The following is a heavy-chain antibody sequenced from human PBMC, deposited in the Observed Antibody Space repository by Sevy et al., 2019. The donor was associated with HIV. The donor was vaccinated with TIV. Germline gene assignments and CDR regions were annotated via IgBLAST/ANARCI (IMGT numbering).Heavy chain of an antibody. CDR3: ARDCSSATCLWGMDV. CDR1: GFVFSDYW. CDR2: IKRDGSEK. Sequence: GGSLRLSCAASGFVFSDYWMSWVRQAPGKGLEWVANIKRDGSEKYYVASGKGRFTISRDNAKTSLYLQMNSLRGEDTAVYYCARDCSSATCLWGMDVWGQGTMVTVSS. D-gene: IGHD2-2*01. J-gene: IGHJ6*02. V-gene: IGHV3-7*03.